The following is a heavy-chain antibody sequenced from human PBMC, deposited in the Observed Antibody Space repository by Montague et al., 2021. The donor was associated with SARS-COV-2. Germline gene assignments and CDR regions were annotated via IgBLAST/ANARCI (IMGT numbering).Heavy chain of an antibody. CDR1: GGSISSSSYH. D-gene: IGHD4-23*01. V-gene: IGHV4-39*01. CDR3: AGLRYYGGTSGLKGLVDY. Sequence: SETLSLTCIVSGGSISSSSYHWGWIRQPPGKGLEWIGTIYYSGSTYSNPSLKSRVTISVDTSKNQFSLKLSSVTAADTAVYYCAGLRYYGGTSGLKGLVDYWGQGALVTVSS. J-gene: IGHJ4*02. CDR2: IYYSGST.